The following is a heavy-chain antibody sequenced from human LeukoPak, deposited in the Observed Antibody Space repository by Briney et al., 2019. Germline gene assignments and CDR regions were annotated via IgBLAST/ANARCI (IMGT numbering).Heavy chain of an antibody. CDR2: ISAYNGNT. CDR1: GYTFTSYG. J-gene: IGHJ4*02. Sequence: ASVKVSCKASGYTFTSYGISWVRQAPGQGLEWMGWISAYNGNTNYAQKLQGRVTMTTDTSTSTAYMELGSLRSDDTAVYYCAREHYYDSSGYQPSDYWGQGTLVTVSS. D-gene: IGHD3-22*01. V-gene: IGHV1-18*01. CDR3: AREHYYDSSGYQPSDY.